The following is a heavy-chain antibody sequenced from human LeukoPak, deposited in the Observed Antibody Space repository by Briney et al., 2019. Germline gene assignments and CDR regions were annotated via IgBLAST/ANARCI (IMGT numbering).Heavy chain of an antibody. J-gene: IGHJ4*02. D-gene: IGHD1-14*01. CDR3: AKLTPSLAVTYFDS. Sequence: GGSLRLSCAASGFTFSNYAMSWVRQAPGKGLEWVSGISHSGYSAYNADSVKGRFTISRDNSNNTLYLQMNSLRAEDTAVYYCAKLTPSLAVTYFDSWGQGTLVTVSS. CDR2: ISHSGYSA. V-gene: IGHV3-23*01. CDR1: GFTFSNYA.